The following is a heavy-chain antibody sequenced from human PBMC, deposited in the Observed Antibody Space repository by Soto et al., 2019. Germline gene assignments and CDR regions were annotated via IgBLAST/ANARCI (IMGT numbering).Heavy chain of an antibody. CDR3: ARNIVVVPDLGFYYYMDV. CDR1: GYTFTSYY. V-gene: IGHV1-46*03. CDR2: INPSGGST. D-gene: IGHD2-2*01. J-gene: IGHJ6*03. Sequence: GASVKVSCKASGYTFTSYYMHWVRQAPGQGLEWMGIINPSGGSTSYAQKFQGRVTMTRDTSTSTVYMELSSLRSEDTAVYYCARNIVVVPDLGFYYYMDVWGKGTTVTVSS.